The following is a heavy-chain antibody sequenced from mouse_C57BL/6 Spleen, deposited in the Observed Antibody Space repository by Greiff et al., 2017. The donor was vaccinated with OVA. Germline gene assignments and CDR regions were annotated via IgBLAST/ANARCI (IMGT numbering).Heavy chain of an antibody. D-gene: IGHD3-2*02. CDR1: GYTFTSYW. J-gene: IGHJ2*01. CDR2: IHPNSGST. V-gene: IGHV1-64*01. Sequence: QVQLQQPGAELVKPGASVKLSCKASGYTFTSYWLHWVKQRPGQGLEWIGMIHPNSGSTNYNEKFKSKATLTVDKSSSTAYMQHSSLTSEDSAVYYCARVTAQATYFDYWGQGTTLTVSS. CDR3: ARVTAQATYFDY.